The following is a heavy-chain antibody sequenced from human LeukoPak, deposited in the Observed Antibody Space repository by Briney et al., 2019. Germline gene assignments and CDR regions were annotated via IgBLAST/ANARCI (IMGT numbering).Heavy chain of an antibody. CDR3: ASLYSSSWYNYYYMDV. CDR2: INEDGSKK. J-gene: IGHJ6*03. Sequence: HPGGSLRLSCAASGFTFSSYWMSWVRQAPGKGLEWVANINEDGSKKYYVDSVKGRLTISRDNAEKSLYLQMNSLRAEDTAVYYCASLYSSSWYNYYYMDVWGKGTTVTVSS. CDR1: GFTFSSYW. D-gene: IGHD6-13*01. V-gene: IGHV3-7*01.